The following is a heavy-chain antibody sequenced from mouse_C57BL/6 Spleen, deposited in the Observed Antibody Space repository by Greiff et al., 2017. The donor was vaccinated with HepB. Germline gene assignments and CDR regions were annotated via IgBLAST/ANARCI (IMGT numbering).Heavy chain of an antibody. J-gene: IGHJ2*01. D-gene: IGHD1-1*01. CDR3: AREGSSLDY. V-gene: IGHV1-80*01. Sequence: VQLQQSGAELVQPGASVKISCKASGYAFSSYWMNWVKPRPGKGLEWIGQIYPGDGDTNYNGKFKGKATLTADKSSSTAYMQLSSLTHEDSAVYFCAREGSSLDYWGQGTTLTVSS. CDR2: IYPGDGDT. CDR1: GYAFSSYW.